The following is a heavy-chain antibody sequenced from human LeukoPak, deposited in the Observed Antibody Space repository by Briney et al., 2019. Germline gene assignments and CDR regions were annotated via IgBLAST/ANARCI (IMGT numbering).Heavy chain of an antibody. Sequence: GGSLRLSCAASGFTFSSYGMHWVRQAPGKGLEWVSYLSSSSSVIYHADSVKGRFTISRDNAKNSLYLQMNSLRTEDTAVYYCVRDGSSWGNFDYWGQGTLVSVSS. CDR2: LSSSSSVI. CDR1: GFTFSSYG. D-gene: IGHD7-27*01. V-gene: IGHV3-48*01. J-gene: IGHJ4*02. CDR3: VRDGSSWGNFDY.